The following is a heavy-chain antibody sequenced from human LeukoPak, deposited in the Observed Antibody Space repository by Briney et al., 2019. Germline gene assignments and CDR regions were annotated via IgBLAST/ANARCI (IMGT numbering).Heavy chain of an antibody. CDR1: GFTFSSYS. D-gene: IGHD4-11*01. V-gene: IGHV3-21*01. Sequence: GGSLRLSCAASGFTFSSYSMNWVRQAPGKGLEWVSFISSRSSYIYYADSVKGRFTISRDNANNSLYLHMNGLRAEDTAVYYCGSFRDYSNCNWGQGTLVTVSS. CDR3: GSFRDYSNCN. CDR2: ISSRSSYI. J-gene: IGHJ4*02.